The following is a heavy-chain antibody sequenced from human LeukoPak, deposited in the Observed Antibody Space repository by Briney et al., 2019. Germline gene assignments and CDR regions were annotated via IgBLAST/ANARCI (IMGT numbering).Heavy chain of an antibody. CDR2: ISYDGSNK. D-gene: IGHD3-3*01. CDR1: GFTFSSYA. CDR3: ARPNRDFWSGYSLLSSDY. V-gene: IGHV3-30-3*01. J-gene: IGHJ4*02. Sequence: PGGSLRLSCAASGFTFSSYAMHWVRQAPGKGLEWVAIISYDGSNKYYADSVKGRFTISRDNSKNTLYLQMNSLRTEDTAVYYCARPNRDFWSGYSLLSSDYWGQGTLVTVSS.